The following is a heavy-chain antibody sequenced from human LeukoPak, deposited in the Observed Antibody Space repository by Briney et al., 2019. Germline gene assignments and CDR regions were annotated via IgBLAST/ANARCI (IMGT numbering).Heavy chain of an antibody. CDR3: ARYNYYDSSGYIDY. CDR1: GGSISSYY. V-gene: IGHV4-59*12. Sequence: SETLSLTCTASGGSISSYYWSWIRQPPGKGLEWIGYIYYSGSTSYNPSLKSRVTISVDTSKNQFSLKLSSVTAADTAVYYCARYNYYDSSGYIDYWGQGTLVTVSS. CDR2: IYYSGST. D-gene: IGHD3-22*01. J-gene: IGHJ4*02.